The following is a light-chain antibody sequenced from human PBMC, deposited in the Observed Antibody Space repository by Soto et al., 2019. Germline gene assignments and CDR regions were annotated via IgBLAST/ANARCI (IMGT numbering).Light chain of an antibody. CDR1: QSVSSY. Sequence: EIVMTQSPATLSVSPGGRATLSCRASQSVSSYLAWYQQRPGQPPRLLIYRASTRATGIPARLSGSGSGTEFSLTISSLQSEDFAVYYCQQYNTWPPRYTFGQGTKLEI. J-gene: IGKJ2*01. CDR3: QQYNTWPPRYT. CDR2: RAS. V-gene: IGKV3-15*01.